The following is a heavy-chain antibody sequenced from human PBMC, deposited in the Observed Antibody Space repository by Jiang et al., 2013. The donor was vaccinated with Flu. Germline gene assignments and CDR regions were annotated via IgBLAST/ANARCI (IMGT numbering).Heavy chain of an antibody. Sequence: GETIYAQKFQGRVTMTEDTSTDTAYMELSSLRSEDTAVYYCATGSLGDFWSAPRPADRSFDYWGQGTLVTVSS. CDR2: GET. J-gene: IGHJ4*02. D-gene: IGHD3-3*01. CDR3: ATGSLGDFWSAPRPADRSFDY. V-gene: IGHV1-24*01.